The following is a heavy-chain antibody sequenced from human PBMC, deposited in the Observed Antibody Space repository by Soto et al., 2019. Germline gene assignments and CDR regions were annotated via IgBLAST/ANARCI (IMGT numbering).Heavy chain of an antibody. V-gene: IGHV3-74*01. CDR2: VNNAGRST. CDR1: GFTFSNYW. D-gene: IGHD2-21*02. Sequence: GGSLRLSCAASGFTFSNYWMHWVRQAPGKGLVWVSHVNNAGRSTSYEDSVKGRFTVSRDNAKSTVFLQMTSLRPEDTAVYYCVRGDGGLDYWGQGTLVTVS. CDR3: VRGDGGLDY. J-gene: IGHJ4*02.